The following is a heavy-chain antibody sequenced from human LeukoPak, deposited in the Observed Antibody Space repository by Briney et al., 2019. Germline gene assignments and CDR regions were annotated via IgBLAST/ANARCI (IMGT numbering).Heavy chain of an antibody. Sequence: GGSLRLSCAASGFTFSSYDITCVRQAPGRGLEWVSSIRPSGDNTYYGDSVKGRFTISRDNSKKTVYLQMNNMRVDDTAVYYCARVAGWHWFDPWGQGTLVTVSS. CDR1: GFTFSSYD. CDR2: IRPSGDNT. CDR3: ARVAGWHWFDP. V-gene: IGHV3-23*01. J-gene: IGHJ5*02. D-gene: IGHD6-19*01.